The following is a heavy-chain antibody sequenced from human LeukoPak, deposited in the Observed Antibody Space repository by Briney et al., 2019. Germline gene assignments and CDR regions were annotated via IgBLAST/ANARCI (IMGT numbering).Heavy chain of an antibody. CDR3: ARAGGLGPITMVRGAPLYYYYMDV. D-gene: IGHD3-10*01. CDR1: GGSISSCY. Sequence: SETLSLTCTVSGGSISSCYWSWIRQPPGKGLEWIGYIYYSGSTNYNPSLKSRVTISVDTSKNQFSLKLSSVTAADTAVYYCARAGGLGPITMVRGAPLYYYYMDVWGKGTTVTVSS. CDR2: IYYSGST. J-gene: IGHJ6*03. V-gene: IGHV4-59*01.